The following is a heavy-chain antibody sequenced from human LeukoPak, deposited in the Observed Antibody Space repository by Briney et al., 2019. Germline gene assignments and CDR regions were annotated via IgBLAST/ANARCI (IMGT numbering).Heavy chain of an antibody. CDR2: ISGSGGST. CDR3: APTTIAVAGTGGHWYFDL. V-gene: IGHV3-23*01. D-gene: IGHD6-19*01. Sequence: AGGSLRLSCAASGFTFSSYAMSWVRQAPGKGLEWVSAISGSGGSTYYADSVKGRFTISRDNSKNTLYLQMNSLRAEDTAVYYCAPTTIAVAGTGGHWYFDLWGRGTLVTVSS. CDR1: GFTFSSYA. J-gene: IGHJ2*01.